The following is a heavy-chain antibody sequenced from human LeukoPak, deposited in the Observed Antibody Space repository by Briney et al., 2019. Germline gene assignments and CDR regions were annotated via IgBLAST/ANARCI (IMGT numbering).Heavy chain of an antibody. D-gene: IGHD3-10*01. CDR1: GFTFSSYA. CDR2: ISGSGGST. J-gene: IGHJ4*02. Sequence: PRGSLRLSCAASGFTFSSYAMSWVRQAPGKGLEWVSAISGSGGSTYYADSVKGRFTISRDNSKNTLYLQMNSLRAEDTAVYYCAKAPPPTMVRGVIITLYYFDYWGQGTLVTVSS. CDR3: AKAPPPTMVRGVIITLYYFDY. V-gene: IGHV3-23*01.